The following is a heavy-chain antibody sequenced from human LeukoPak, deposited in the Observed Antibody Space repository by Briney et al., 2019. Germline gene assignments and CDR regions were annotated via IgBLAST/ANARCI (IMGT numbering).Heavy chain of an antibody. Sequence: GESLRISCKGSGYSFTNYWISWVRQMPGKGLEWMGRIDPSDSYSNYSPSFQAHVTISADKSITTAYLQWSSLKASDTAMYYCARRSGGMGVGVGGFDIWGQGTMVTVSS. J-gene: IGHJ3*02. CDR1: GYSFTNYW. D-gene: IGHD6-19*01. CDR3: ARRSGGMGVGVGGFDI. V-gene: IGHV5-10-1*01. CDR2: IDPSDSYS.